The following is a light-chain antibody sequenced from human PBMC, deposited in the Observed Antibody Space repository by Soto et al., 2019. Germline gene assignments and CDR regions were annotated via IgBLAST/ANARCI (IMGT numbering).Light chain of an antibody. CDR1: SSDVGGYDY. Sequence: QSALTQPASVSGSPGQSIAISCTGTSSDVGGYDYVSWYQQHPGKAPKLMIYDVSNRPSGVSSRFSGSKSGNTASLTISGLQAEDEADYCCNSYTSSSTYVFGTGTQLTVL. CDR3: NSYTSSSTYV. V-gene: IGLV2-14*01. J-gene: IGLJ1*01. CDR2: DVS.